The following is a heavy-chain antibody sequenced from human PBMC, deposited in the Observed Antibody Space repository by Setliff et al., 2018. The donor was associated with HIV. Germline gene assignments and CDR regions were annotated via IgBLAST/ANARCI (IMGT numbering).Heavy chain of an antibody. Sequence: ASVKVSCKASGYTFIDYFMHWVRQAPGQGLEWMGWISPNNRDTIIPQRFRGRVTMTRDTSINTAYMELSGLRSDDTAVYYCARQLSNSLESWGQGTPVTVSS. CDR1: GYTFIDYF. CDR2: ISPNNRDT. CDR3: ARQLSNSLES. D-gene: IGHD1-1*01. V-gene: IGHV1-2*02. J-gene: IGHJ4*02.